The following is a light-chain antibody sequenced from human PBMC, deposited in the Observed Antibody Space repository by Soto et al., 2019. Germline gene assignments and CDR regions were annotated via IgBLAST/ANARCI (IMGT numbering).Light chain of an antibody. CDR3: NSYTSRSSTTYV. Sequence: QSALTQPPSASGSPGQSVTISCTGTSSDVGAYDYVSWYQQHPGKAPKLIIYEVSKRPSGVPDRFSGSKSGNTASLTISGLQVEDEADYYCNSYTSRSSTTYVFGTGTKVPVL. CDR1: SSDVGAYDY. V-gene: IGLV2-8*01. J-gene: IGLJ1*01. CDR2: EVS.